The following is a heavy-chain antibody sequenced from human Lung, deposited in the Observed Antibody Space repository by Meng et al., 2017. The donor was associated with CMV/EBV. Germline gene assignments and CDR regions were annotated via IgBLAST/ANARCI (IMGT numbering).Heavy chain of an antibody. Sequence: SGPXLVQPTQPLTLTCTFSGFSLSTSRMRVSWIRQPPGKALEWLARIDWDEDKFYSTSLKTRLTISKDTSKNQVVLTMTNMDPVDTATYYCARMGYGYNYFDYXGQGXLVTVSS. CDR1: GFSLSTSRMR. V-gene: IGHV2-70D*14. CDR2: IDWDEDK. CDR3: ARMGYGYNYFDY. J-gene: IGHJ4*02. D-gene: IGHD5-24*01.